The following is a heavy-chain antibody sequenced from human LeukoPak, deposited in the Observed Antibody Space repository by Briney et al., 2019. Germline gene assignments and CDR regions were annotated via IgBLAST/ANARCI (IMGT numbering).Heavy chain of an antibody. V-gene: IGHV3-30*02. D-gene: IGHD3-3*01. CDR1: GFTFSSYG. CDR3: AKDRAYYDFWSGYSEGPTNDAFDI. CDR2: IRYDGSHK. J-gene: IGHJ3*02. Sequence: GGSLRLSCAASGFTFSSYGMHWVRQSPGKGLAWVALIRYDGSHKYYADSVKGRFTISRDNSKNTLYLQMNSLRAEDTAVYYCAKDRAYYDFWSGYSEGPTNDAFDIWGQGTMVTVSS.